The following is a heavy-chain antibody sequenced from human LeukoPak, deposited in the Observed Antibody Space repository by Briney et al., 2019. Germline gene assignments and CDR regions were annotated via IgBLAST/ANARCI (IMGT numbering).Heavy chain of an antibody. CDR3: ARYILTGQFDY. Sequence: GGSLRLSCAASGFTFSSYDMHWVRQATGKGLEWVSAIGTAGDTYYPGSVKGRFTISRENAKNSLYLQMNSLRAGDTAVYYCARYILTGQFDYWGQGTLVTVSS. V-gene: IGHV3-13*01. D-gene: IGHD3-9*01. CDR2: IGTAGDT. J-gene: IGHJ4*02. CDR1: GFTFSSYD.